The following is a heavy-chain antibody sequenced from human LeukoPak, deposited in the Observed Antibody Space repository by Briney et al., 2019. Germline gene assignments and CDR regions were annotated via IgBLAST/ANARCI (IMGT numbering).Heavy chain of an antibody. J-gene: IGHJ4*02. Sequence: GESLKISCKGAGYSFTSYWIGWVRQMPGKGLEWMGIIYPGHSDTRYSPSVQGQVTISADKSIRTAYLQWSSLKASDTAMYYCARQSPHFSGIYWSFDYWGQGTLVTVSS. CDR3: ARQSPHFSGIYWSFDY. V-gene: IGHV5-51*01. D-gene: IGHD1-26*01. CDR1: GYSFTSYW. CDR2: IYPGHSDT.